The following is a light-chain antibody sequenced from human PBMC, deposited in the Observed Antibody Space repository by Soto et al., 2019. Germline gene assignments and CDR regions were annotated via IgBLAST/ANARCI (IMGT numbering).Light chain of an antibody. CDR3: QNYESARWK. CDR1: QSISSTY. V-gene: IGKV3-20*01. Sequence: EIVLTQSPGTLSLSPGERATLSCRASQSISSTYLTWYHQRPGQAPRLLIYDASRRATGIPDRFSGSGSGTDFSLTISRLEPEDFAVYYCQNYESARWKVGLGTKVDIK. J-gene: IGKJ1*01. CDR2: DAS.